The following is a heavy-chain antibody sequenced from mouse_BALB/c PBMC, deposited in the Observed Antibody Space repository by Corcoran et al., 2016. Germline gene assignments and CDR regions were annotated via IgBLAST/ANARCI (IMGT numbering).Heavy chain of an antibody. CDR3: AREPYAMYY. Sequence: QIQLVQSGPELKKPGETVKISCKASGYTFPNYGMNWVKQGPGKGLKWMGWINTYTGEPTYADDFKGRFAFSLETSASTAYLQINNLKNEDTATYFCAREPYAMYYWGQGTSVTVYS. D-gene: IGHD6-1*01. CDR1: GYTFPNYG. V-gene: IGHV9-3-1*01. J-gene: IGHJ4*01. CDR2: INTYTGEP.